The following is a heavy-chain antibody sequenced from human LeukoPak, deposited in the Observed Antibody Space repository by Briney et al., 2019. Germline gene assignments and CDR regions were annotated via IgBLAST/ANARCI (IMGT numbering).Heavy chain of an antibody. J-gene: IGHJ6*02. V-gene: IGHV4-34*01. D-gene: IGHD5-12*01. CDR2: INHSGST. CDR1: GGSFSGYY. Sequence: SETLSLTCAVYGGSFSGYYWSWIRQPPGKGLEWIGEINHSGSTNYNPSLKSRVTISVDTSKNQFSLKLSSVTAADTAVYYCARGGLATSRRRGYGMDVWGQGTTVTVSS. CDR3: ARGGLATSRRRGYGMDV.